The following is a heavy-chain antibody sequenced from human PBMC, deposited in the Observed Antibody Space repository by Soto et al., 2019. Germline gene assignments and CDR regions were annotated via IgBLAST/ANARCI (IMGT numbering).Heavy chain of an antibody. J-gene: IGHJ4*02. D-gene: IGHD6-19*01. CDR2: IYYSGST. CDR1: GGSVSSGSYY. CDR3: ARDGSSGWNHDYFEY. Sequence: QVQLQESGPGLVKPSETLSLTCTVSGGSVSSGSYYWSWIRQPPGKGLEWIGYIYYSGSTNNNPSLKSRVTISVDKSKNQFSLKLSSVTAADTAVYYCARDGSSGWNHDYFEYWGQGTLVTVSS. V-gene: IGHV4-61*01.